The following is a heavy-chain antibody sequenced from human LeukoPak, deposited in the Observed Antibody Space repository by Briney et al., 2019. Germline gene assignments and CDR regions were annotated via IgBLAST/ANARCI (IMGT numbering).Heavy chain of an antibody. CDR2: IYSDGSKQ. Sequence: GGSLRLSCAASGFIFNNYGMHWVRQAPGKGLEWVAVIYSDGSKQNYADSVKGRFTISRGDSKNTVYLQMNSLRAEDTSVYYCARDVRSGYFGYWGQGTLVTVSS. J-gene: IGHJ4*02. CDR3: ARDVRSGYFGY. D-gene: IGHD3-22*01. V-gene: IGHV3-33*01. CDR1: GFIFNNYG.